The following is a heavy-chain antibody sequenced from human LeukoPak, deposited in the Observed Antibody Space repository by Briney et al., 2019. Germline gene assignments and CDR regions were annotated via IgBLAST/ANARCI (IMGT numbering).Heavy chain of an antibody. CDR1: GFTFSSYA. D-gene: IGHD3-3*02. V-gene: IGHV3-30-3*01. Sequence: GSLRLSCAASGFTFSSYAMHWVRQAPGKGLEWVAVISYDGSNKYYADSVKGRFTISRDNSKNTLYLQMNSLRAEDTAVYYCARGEGVGFLEWLLYDTFDYWGQGTLVTVSS. J-gene: IGHJ4*02. CDR2: ISYDGSNK. CDR3: ARGEGVGFLEWLLYDTFDY.